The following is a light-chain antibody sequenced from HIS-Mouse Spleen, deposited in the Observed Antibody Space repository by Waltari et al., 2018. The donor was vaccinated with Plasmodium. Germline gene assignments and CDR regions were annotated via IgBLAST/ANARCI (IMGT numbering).Light chain of an antibody. V-gene: IGLV1-44*01. J-gene: IGLJ2*01. Sequence: QSVLTQPPSASGTPGQRVTIPCSGSISSTGRTTLHWYPQLPGTAPKLLIYSNNQRPSGVPDRFSGSKSGTSASLAISGLQSEDEADYYCAAWDDSLNGVVFAGGTKLTVL. CDR3: AAWDDSLNGVV. CDR1: ISSTGRTT. CDR2: SNN.